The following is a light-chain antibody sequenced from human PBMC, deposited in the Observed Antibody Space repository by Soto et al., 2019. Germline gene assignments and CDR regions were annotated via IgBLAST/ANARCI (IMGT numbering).Light chain of an antibody. Sequence: QSALTQPASVSGSPGQSITISCTGTSSDVGGYNYVSWYQQHPGKAPKLMIYEVSNRPSGVSNRFSDSKSGNTASLTISGLKAEDEADYYCSSYTSSSTSCVFGTGTKVTVL. CDR3: SSYTSSSTSCV. CDR2: EVS. CDR1: SSDVGGYNY. V-gene: IGLV2-14*01. J-gene: IGLJ1*01.